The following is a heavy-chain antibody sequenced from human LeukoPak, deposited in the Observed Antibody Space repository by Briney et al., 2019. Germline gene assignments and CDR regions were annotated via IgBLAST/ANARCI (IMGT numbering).Heavy chain of an antibody. D-gene: IGHD2-15*01. CDR2: INPNSGGT. CDR1: GYTFTGYY. CDR3: ARNVGYCSGGSCSGSSWFDP. Sequence: ASVKVSCKASGYTFTGYYMHWVGQAPGQGLEWMGWINPNSGGTNYAQKFQGRVTMTKDRSISTAYMELRRLRSDDTAVYYCARNVGYCSGGSCSGSSWFDPWGQGTLVTVSS. J-gene: IGHJ5*02. V-gene: IGHV1-2*02.